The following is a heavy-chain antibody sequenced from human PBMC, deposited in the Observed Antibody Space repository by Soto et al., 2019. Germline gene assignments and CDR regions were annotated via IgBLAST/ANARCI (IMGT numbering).Heavy chain of an antibody. CDR2: IYYSGST. V-gene: IGHV4-59*12. Sequence: SETLSLTCTVSGGSISSYYWSWIRQPPGKGLEWIGYIYYSGSTNYNPSLKSRVTISVDTSKNQFSLKLSSVTAADTAVYYCARGAVEMATITTYYFDYWGQGTLVTVSS. D-gene: IGHD5-12*01. CDR3: ARGAVEMATITTYYFDY. J-gene: IGHJ4*02. CDR1: GGSISSYY.